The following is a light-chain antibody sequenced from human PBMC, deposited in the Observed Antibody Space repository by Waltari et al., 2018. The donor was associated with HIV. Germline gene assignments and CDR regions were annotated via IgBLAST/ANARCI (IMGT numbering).Light chain of an antibody. V-gene: IGLV1-40*01. CDR1: HSNIGAGSG. CDR2: DTN. CDR3: QSYDSSLNVI. J-gene: IGLJ2*01. Sequence: QSVLTQPPSVSGAPGQRVTTSCTGRHSNIGAGSGVHWYQHLPGAAPKPLIYDTNNRPSGVPDRFSGSKSGTSASLAITGLQVEDEGDYFCQSYDSSLNVIFGGGTKLTVL.